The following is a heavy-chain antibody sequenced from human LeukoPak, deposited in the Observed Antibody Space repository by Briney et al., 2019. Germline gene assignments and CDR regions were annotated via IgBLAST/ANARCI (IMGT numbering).Heavy chain of an antibody. V-gene: IGHV3-30*02. J-gene: IGHJ4*02. CDR2: IRYDASNK. CDR3: GKGTVVVPAVADY. CDR1: GFTFSSYG. D-gene: IGHD2-2*01. Sequence: GGSLRLSCAASGFTFSSYGMHWVRQAPGKGLEWLAFIRYDASNKYYADSVRGRFTISRDNSQSTLYLQMNSLRAEDTAVYYCGKGTVVVPAVADYWGQGTLVTVSS.